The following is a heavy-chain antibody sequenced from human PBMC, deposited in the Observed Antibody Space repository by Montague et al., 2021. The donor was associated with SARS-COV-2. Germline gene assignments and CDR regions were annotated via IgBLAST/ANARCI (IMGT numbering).Heavy chain of an antibody. V-gene: IGHV5-51*01. CDR1: GYSFTTYW. Sequence: QSGAEVKKPGESLKISCRGSGYSFTTYWIGWVRQMPGKGLEWMGIIYIPSFQGQVTISADKSINTAYLQWSSLKASDTAIYYCARPNRAVAATDAFDIWGQGTMVTVSP. J-gene: IGHJ3*02. D-gene: IGHD2-15*01. CDR3: ARPNRAVAATDAFDI. CDR2: I.